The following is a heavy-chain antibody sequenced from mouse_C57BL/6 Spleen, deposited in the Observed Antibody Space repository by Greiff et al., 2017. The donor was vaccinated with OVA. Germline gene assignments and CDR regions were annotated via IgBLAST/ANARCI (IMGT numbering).Heavy chain of an antibody. J-gene: IGHJ2*01. Sequence: QVQLQQSGAELVRPGASVTLSCKASGYTFTDYEMHWVKQTPVHGLEWIGAIDPETGGTAYTQKFKGKAILTADKSSSTAYMELRSLTSEDSAGYCCTRDLLVDCWGKGTTLTVSS. D-gene: IGHD2-10*01. CDR1: GYTFTDYE. CDR2: IDPETGGT. CDR3: TRDLLVDC. V-gene: IGHV1-15*01.